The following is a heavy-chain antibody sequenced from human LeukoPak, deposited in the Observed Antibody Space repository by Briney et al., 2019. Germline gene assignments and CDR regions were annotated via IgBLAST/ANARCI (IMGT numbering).Heavy chain of an antibody. D-gene: IGHD5-18*01. CDR3: AKARRYSYGESIDY. CDR2: NSGSCGST. J-gene: IGHJ4*02. V-gene: IGHV3-23*01. CDR1: GFTFSSYG. Sequence: PGGSLRLSCAASGFTFSSYGMSWVRQAPGKGLEWVSANSGSCGSTYYADSVKGRFTISRDNSKNTLYLQMNSLRAEDTAVYYCAKARRYSYGESIDYWGQGTMVSVSS.